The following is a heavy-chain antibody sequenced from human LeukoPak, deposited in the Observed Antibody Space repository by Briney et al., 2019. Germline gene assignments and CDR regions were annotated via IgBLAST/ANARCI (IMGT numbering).Heavy chain of an antibody. CDR2: ISYDGSNK. CDR1: GFTFSSYG. D-gene: IGHD4-23*01. Sequence: QPGGSLRLSCAASGFTFSSYGMHWVRQAPGKGLEWVAVISYDGSNKYYADSVKGRFTISRDNAKNSLYLQMSSLRAEDTAVYYCARDYGGSSPFDYWGQGTLVTVSS. V-gene: IGHV3-30*03. J-gene: IGHJ4*02. CDR3: ARDYGGSSPFDY.